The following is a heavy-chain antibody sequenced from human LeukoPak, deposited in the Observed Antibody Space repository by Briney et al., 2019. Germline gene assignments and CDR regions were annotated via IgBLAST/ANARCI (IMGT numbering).Heavy chain of an antibody. J-gene: IGHJ4*02. CDR3: AENLGSPWYYFDN. V-gene: IGHV3-23*01. CDR2: VSGGGSVA. CDR1: GFTFSNYA. D-gene: IGHD3-16*01. Sequence: GGSLRLSCAASGFTFSNYAMSWVRQPPGKGLEWVSGVSGGGSVAFYANSVEGRLTVSRDNSKNTLSLQMNSLRAEDTAIYYCAENLGSPWYYFDNWGRGALVTVSS.